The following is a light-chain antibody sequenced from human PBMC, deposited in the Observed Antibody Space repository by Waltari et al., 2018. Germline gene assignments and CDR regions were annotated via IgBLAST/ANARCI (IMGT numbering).Light chain of an antibody. CDR1: QSVLYTSNNKNY. V-gene: IGKV4-1*01. CDR3: QQYSSAPWT. J-gene: IGKJ1*01. CDR2: WAS. Sequence: DIVMTQSPDSLAVSLGERATINCKSSQSVLYTSNNKNYLAWYQQKPGQPPKLLIYWASTRDSGVPDRFSGSGSGTDFTLTISSLQADDVAVYYCQQYSSAPWTFGQGTKVEI.